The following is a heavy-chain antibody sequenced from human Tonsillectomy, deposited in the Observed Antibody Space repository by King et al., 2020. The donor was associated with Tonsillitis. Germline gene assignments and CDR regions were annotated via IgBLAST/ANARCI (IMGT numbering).Heavy chain of an antibody. CDR1: GFTFSSYG. D-gene: IGHD4/OR15-4a*01. CDR3: TRDRDDYIFDY. Sequence: VQLVESGGGVVQPGRSLRLSCAASGFTFSSYGMHGVRQAPGKGLEWVAVISYDGSNKYYADSVKGRFTISRDNSKNTLYLQMNSLRAEDTAVYYCTRDRDDYIFDYWGQGKLVTVSS. J-gene: IGHJ4*02. V-gene: IGHV3-33*05. CDR2: ISYDGSNK.